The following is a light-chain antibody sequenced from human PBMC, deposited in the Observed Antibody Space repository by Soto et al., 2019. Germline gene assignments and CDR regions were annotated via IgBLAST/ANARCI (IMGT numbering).Light chain of an antibody. CDR1: QRVRSV. CDR3: QQRSNWPPRIT. CDR2: DTS. V-gene: IGKV3-11*01. J-gene: IGKJ5*01. Sequence: EIVLTQSPATLSLSPGERATLSCRASQRVRSVLAWYQQKPGQAPRLLTYDTSIRATGIPARFSGSGSGTDFTLTISSLEPEDFAVYFCQQRSNWPPRITFGQGTRLEIK.